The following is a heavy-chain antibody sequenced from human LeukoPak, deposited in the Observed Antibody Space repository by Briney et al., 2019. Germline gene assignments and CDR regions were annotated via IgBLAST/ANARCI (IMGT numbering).Heavy chain of an antibody. D-gene: IGHD4-17*01. CDR3: AGVLRSYYFDY. CDR1: GFTFSSYS. CDR2: ISSSSSTI. J-gene: IGHJ4*02. Sequence: GGSLRLSCAVSGFTFSSYSMNWVRQAPGKGLEWVSYISSSSSTIYYTDSVKGRFTISRDNAKNSLYLQMNSLRAEDTAVYYCAGVLRSYYFDYWGQGTLVTVSS. V-gene: IGHV3-48*01.